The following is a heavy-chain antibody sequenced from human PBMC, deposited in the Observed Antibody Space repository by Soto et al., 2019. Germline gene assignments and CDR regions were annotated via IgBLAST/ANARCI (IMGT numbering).Heavy chain of an antibody. CDR3: ARDDYYTGLDV. Sequence: PSETLSLTCTVSGGSMSSGDNYWSWIRQPPGKGLEWIGYIYYNGITHHSPSLKSRVTISVDTSKNQFSLNLSSVTAADTAVYYCARDDYYTGLDVWGQGTTVTVSS. CDR1: GGSMSSGDNY. V-gene: IGHV4-30-4*01. CDR2: IYYNGIT. J-gene: IGHJ6*02.